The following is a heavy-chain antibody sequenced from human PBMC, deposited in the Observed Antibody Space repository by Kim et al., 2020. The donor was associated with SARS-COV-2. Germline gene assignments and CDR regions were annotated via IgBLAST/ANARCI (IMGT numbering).Heavy chain of an antibody. CDR2: TSFDGSNK. V-gene: IGHV3-30*18. CDR1: GFTFSNHD. D-gene: IGHD3-10*01. Sequence: GGSLRLSCAAAGFTFSNHDMHWVRQAPGKGLDWVAFTSFDGSNKYYADSVKGRFTISRDNSKNTLYLQMNSLRPEDTAVYYCAKAPPKSFGEFSWTLDYWGQGTLLTVSS. CDR3: AKAPPKSFGEFSWTLDY. J-gene: IGHJ4*02.